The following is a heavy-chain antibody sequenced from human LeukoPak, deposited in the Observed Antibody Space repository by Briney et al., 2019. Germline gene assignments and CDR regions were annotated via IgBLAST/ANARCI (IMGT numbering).Heavy chain of an antibody. CDR2: IYYSGSP. J-gene: IGHJ3*02. V-gene: IGHV4-34*09. CDR1: GGSFSSYY. D-gene: IGHD4-17*01. Sequence: SETLSLTSAVYGGSFSSYYSSWNRHPQGNGLEWVGYIYYSGSPNNNPTLKSGVITSVDTSKNQFSLKLSSVTAADTAVYYCARDDYGGNSGAVYIWGQGTMVTVSS. CDR3: ARDDYGGNSGAVYI.